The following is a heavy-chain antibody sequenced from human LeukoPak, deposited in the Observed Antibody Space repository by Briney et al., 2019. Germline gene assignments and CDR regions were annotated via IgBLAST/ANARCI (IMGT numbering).Heavy chain of an antibody. Sequence: GSLRLSCADSGFLFSNSWMAWVRQAPGRGLEGLANINQDGSAKTCVDSVKGRFTISRDNAKNSLYLQMNSLRAEDTAMYYCARDSGYNAFDYWGQGTLVTVSS. CDR3: ARDSGYNAFDY. D-gene: IGHD5-12*01. CDR2: INQDGSAK. J-gene: IGHJ4*02. V-gene: IGHV3-7*05. CDR1: GFLFSNSW.